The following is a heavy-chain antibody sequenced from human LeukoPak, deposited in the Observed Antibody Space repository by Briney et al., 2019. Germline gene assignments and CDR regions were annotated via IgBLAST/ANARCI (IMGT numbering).Heavy chain of an antibody. CDR1: GGFISSYY. J-gene: IGHJ4*02. CDR2: IYYGGST. Sequence: SETLSLTCNVSGGFISSYYWSWLRQPPGKGLEYLGYIYYGGSTNYNPSLKSRVTISVDTSKNQFSLKLSSVTAADTAVYYCASSYYDILTGPYYFDYWGQGTLVTVSS. V-gene: IGHV4-59*08. CDR3: ASSYYDILTGPYYFDY. D-gene: IGHD3-9*01.